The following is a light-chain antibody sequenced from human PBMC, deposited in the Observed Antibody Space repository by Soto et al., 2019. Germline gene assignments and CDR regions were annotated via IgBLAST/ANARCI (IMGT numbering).Light chain of an antibody. CDR3: QHYGSSPRT. J-gene: IGKJ1*01. Sequence: EIWLTQYPGTLSLSPGERATLSCGGSQSVSSSYLAWYQQKPGQAPRLLIYGASSRATGIPDRFSGSGSGTDFTLTISRLEPEDFALYYCQHYGSSPRTFGQGTKVDIK. V-gene: IGKV3-20*01. CDR1: QSVSSSY. CDR2: GAS.